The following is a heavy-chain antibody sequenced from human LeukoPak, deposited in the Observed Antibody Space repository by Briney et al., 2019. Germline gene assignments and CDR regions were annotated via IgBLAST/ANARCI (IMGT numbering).Heavy chain of an antibody. CDR3: ARDLGYYYDSSGYTGYYYYGMDV. Sequence: ASVKVSCKASGYTFTGYYMHWVRQAPGQWLEWMGWINPNSGGTNYAQKFQGWVTMTRDTSISTAYMELSRLRSDDTAVYYCARDLGYYYDSSGYTGYYYYGMDVWGQGTTVTVSS. V-gene: IGHV1-2*04. D-gene: IGHD3-22*01. CDR1: GYTFTGYY. CDR2: INPNSGGT. J-gene: IGHJ6*02.